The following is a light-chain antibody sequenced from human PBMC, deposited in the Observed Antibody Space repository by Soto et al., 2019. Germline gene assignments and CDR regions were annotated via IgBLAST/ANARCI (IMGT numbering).Light chain of an antibody. CDR2: GAS. CDR3: QRYDISPFP. J-gene: IGKJ2*01. CDR1: QSVSSTY. Sequence: EIVLTQSPGTLSLSPGERATLSCRASQSVSSTYLAWYQQKPGQAPRLLIYGASSRPTGIPDRFSGSGSGTDFTLTISSLEPEDVEMYYCQRYDISPFPFGQGTKLDIK. V-gene: IGKV3-20*01.